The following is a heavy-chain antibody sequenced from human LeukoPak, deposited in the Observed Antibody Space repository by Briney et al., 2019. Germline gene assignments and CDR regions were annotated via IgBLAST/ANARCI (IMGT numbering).Heavy chain of an antibody. CDR1: GFTSYIYG. V-gene: IGHV3-23*03. CDR2: DWGGNDI. J-gene: IGHJ4*02. CDR3: AKDAAPRNSIWDRFDS. D-gene: IGHD1-7*01. Sequence: GSLRLSPAPSGFTSYIYGTRCGCAGPGEGRECVSSDWGGNDIHYADTVKGRFTGSRNDGKNTVYLQMNSLRAENTAIYFCAKDAAPRNSIWDRFDSWGQGTLVTVSS.